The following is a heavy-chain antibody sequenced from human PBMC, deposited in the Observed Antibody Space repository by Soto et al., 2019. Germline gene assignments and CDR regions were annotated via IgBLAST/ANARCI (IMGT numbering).Heavy chain of an antibody. CDR2: INSDGSST. J-gene: IGHJ4*02. V-gene: IGHV3-74*01. D-gene: IGHD2-2*01. CDR3: ARDLPEVVPAAMPGLFDY. Sequence: EVQLVESGGGLVQPGGSLRLSCAASGFTFSSYWMHWVRQAPGKGLVWVSRINSDGSSTSYADSVKGRVTISRDNAKNTLYLQMNSLRAEDTAVYYCARDLPEVVPAAMPGLFDYWGQGTLVTVSS. CDR1: GFTFSSYW.